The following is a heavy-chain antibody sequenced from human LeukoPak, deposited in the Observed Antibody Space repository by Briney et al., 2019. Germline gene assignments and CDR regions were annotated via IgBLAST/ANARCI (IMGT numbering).Heavy chain of an antibody. CDR1: GGSISSYY. CDR3: ASLVVGNYYYYGMDV. J-gene: IGHJ6*02. D-gene: IGHD1-26*01. V-gene: IGHV4-59*01. CDR2: IYYSGST. Sequence: SETLSLTCTVSGGSISSYYWSWIRQPPGKGLEWIGYIYYSGSTNYNPSLKSRVTISEDTSKNQFSLKLSSVTAADTAVYYCASLVVGNYYYYGMDVWGQGTTVTVSS.